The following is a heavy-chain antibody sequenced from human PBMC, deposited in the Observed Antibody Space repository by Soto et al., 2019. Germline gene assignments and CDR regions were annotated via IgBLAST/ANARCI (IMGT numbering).Heavy chain of an antibody. CDR3: AREGDDRHFFFDS. V-gene: IGHV4-4*07. D-gene: IGHD3-3*02. J-gene: IGHJ4*02. CDR2: IYTGGNT. Sequence: ETLSLTCNVSGRSMISYYWSWIRQPAGKGLEWIGRIYTGGNTNYNPSLKSRVTMSVDTSKSQFSLSLTSVTAADTAVYYCAREGDDRHFFFDSWGQGTLVTVSS. CDR1: GRSMISYY.